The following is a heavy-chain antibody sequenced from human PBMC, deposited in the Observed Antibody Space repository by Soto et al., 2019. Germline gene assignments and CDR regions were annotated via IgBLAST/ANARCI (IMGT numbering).Heavy chain of an antibody. D-gene: IGHD2-2*01. CDR3: ARDPNIVVVPAATYHYYGLDV. Sequence: PGGSLRLSCAASGFTFSTYWMSWVRQAPGKGLEWVANIKQDGSEKYYVDSVKGRFTISRDNAKNSLYLQMNSLRAEDTAVYYCARDPNIVVVPAATYHYYGLDVWGQGTTVTVSS. V-gene: IGHV3-7*04. CDR1: GFTFSTYW. CDR2: IKQDGSEK. J-gene: IGHJ6*02.